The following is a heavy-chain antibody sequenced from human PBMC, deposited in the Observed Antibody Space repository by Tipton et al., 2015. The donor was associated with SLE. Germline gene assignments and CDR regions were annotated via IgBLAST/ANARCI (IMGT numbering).Heavy chain of an antibody. J-gene: IGHJ5*02. V-gene: IGHV4-59*01. CDR3: ASAYCSSTGWQTLGPDWCGP. CDR2: IYYSGST. Sequence: TLSLTCTVSGGSISNYYWSWIRQPPGKGLEWIGYIYYSGSTNYNPSLRSRVTISVDTSKNQFSLKLSSVTAADTAVYYCASAYCSSTGWQTLGPDWCGPWGQGTLVAVSS. D-gene: IGHD2-2*01. CDR1: GGSISNYY.